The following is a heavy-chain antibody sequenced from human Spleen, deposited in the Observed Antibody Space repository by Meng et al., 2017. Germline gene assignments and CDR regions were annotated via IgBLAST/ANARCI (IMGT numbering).Heavy chain of an antibody. D-gene: IGHD3-22*01. V-gene: IGHV3-7*01. CDR1: GFRFSRFW. CDR3: ARSDYDNSGYYYYNYAMDV. Sequence: GESLKISCAASGFRFSRFWMNWVRQSPGKGLEWLANIKQDGSEIYFVDSLKGRFTISRDNAKNSLYLQMNNLRAEDTAVYYCARSDYDNSGYYYYNYAMDVWGQGTTVTVSS. J-gene: IGHJ6*02. CDR2: IKQDGSEI.